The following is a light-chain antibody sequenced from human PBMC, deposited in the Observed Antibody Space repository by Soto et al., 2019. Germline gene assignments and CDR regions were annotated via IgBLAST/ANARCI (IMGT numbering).Light chain of an antibody. Sequence: DVQMTQTPSSLSASAGDSVILTCRASQSIGNWLAWYQQTPGKAPKLLIYKASTLKSGVPSRFSGSGSGTEFTLTISSLQPDECATYDCQHYNSYSEAFGQGTKVDI. CDR2: KAS. CDR1: QSIGNW. J-gene: IGKJ1*01. V-gene: IGKV1-5*03. CDR3: QHYNSYSEA.